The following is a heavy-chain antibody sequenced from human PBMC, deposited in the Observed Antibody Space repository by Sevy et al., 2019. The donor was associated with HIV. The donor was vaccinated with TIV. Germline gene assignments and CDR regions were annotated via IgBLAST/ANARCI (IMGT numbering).Heavy chain of an antibody. CDR3: TRREMGSSSWYPYFDS. CDR1: GFTFSGSA. J-gene: IGHJ4*02. V-gene: IGHV3-73*01. D-gene: IGHD6-13*01. CDR2: IRNKANSYAT. Sequence: GGSLRLSCAASGFTFSGSAIHWVRQASGKGLEWIGRIRNKANSYATAYAESVKGRFTISRDDSKNTAYLQMNSLKTDDMAVYYCTRREMGSSSWYPYFDSWGQGTLVTVSS.